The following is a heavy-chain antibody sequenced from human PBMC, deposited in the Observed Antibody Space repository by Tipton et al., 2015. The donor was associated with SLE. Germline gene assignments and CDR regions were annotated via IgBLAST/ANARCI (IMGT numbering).Heavy chain of an antibody. CDR1: GGSLRDYY. CDR3: ARQPQLHYDSREDYFDY. V-gene: IGHV4-34*01. CDR2: IYYSGST. J-gene: IGHJ4*02. Sequence: LRLSCAVYGGSLRDYYWSWIRQPPGKGLEWIGSIYYSGSTYYNPSLKSRVTISVDTSKNQFSLKLSSVTAADTAVYYCARQPQLHYDSREDYFDYWGQGTLVTVSS. D-gene: IGHD3-22*01.